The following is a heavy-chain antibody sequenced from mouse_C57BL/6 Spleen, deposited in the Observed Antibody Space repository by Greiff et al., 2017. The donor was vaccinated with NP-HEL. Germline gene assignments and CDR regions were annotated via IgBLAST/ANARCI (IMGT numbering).Heavy chain of an antibody. Sequence: EVQLVESGPGLVKPSQSLSLTCSVTGYSITSGYYWNWIRQFPGNKLEWMGYISYDGSNNYNPSLKNRISITRDTSKNQFFLKLNSVTTEDTATYYCASDGYYVGYFDVWGTGTTVTVSS. CDR3: ASDGYYVGYFDV. D-gene: IGHD2-3*01. CDR1: GYSITSGYY. CDR2: ISYDGSN. V-gene: IGHV3-6*01. J-gene: IGHJ1*03.